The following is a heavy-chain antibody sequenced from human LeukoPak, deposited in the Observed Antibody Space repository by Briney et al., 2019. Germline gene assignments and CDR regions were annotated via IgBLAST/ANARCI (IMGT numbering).Heavy chain of an antibody. Sequence: GGSLRLSCAASGFTFSTYAMSWVRQAPGKGLEWVSDINGSGGSTYYADSVKGRFTISRDNSKSTLYLQMNSLRAEDTAIYYCAKNRGAPLWGQGTLVTVSS. J-gene: IGHJ4*02. V-gene: IGHV3-23*01. CDR2: INGSGGST. CDR3: AKNRGAPL. CDR1: GFTFSTYA. D-gene: IGHD2/OR15-2a*01.